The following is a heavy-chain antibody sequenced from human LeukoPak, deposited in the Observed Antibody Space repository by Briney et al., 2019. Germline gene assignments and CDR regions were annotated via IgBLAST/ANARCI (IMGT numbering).Heavy chain of an antibody. D-gene: IGHD2-2*01. J-gene: IGHJ3*02. Sequence: PSGTLSLTCAVSGGSISSSNWWSWVRPPPGKGLEWIGEIYHSGSTNYNSSLKSRVTISVDKSKNQFSLKLSSVTAADTAVYYCARDAPYGSRYDDAFDIWGQGTMVTVSS. CDR2: IYHSGST. CDR1: GGSISSSNW. CDR3: ARDAPYGSRYDDAFDI. V-gene: IGHV4-4*02.